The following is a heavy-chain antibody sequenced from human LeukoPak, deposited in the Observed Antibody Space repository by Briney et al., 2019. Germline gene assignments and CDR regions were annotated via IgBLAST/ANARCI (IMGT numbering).Heavy chain of an antibody. CDR3: TTYKNWVAGDV. Sequence: GGSLRLSCAASGFTFSDYWMSWVRQAPGKGPEWVATIKQDGSEEHYVDSVKGRFTVSRDNPRNSLFLQMNSLRVEDTAVYYCTTYKNWVAGDVWGQGTTVSVSS. V-gene: IGHV3-7*01. CDR2: IKQDGSEE. CDR1: GFTFSDYW. D-gene: IGHD7-27*01. J-gene: IGHJ6*02.